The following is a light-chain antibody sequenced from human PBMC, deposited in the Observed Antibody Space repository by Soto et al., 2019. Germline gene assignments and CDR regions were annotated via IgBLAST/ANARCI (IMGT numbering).Light chain of an antibody. Sequence: QSALTQPASVSGSPGQSITISCTGTSSDVGGYKYVSWYQQHPDKAPKLMIFDVSNRPSGVSNRFSGSKSGNTASLTISGLQAEDEADYYCSSYTSSSALLYVFGTGTKLTVL. CDR2: DVS. CDR3: SSYTSSSALLYV. CDR1: SSDVGGYKY. J-gene: IGLJ1*01. V-gene: IGLV2-14*01.